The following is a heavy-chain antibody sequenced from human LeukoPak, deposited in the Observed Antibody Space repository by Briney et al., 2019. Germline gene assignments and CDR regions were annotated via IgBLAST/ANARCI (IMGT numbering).Heavy chain of an antibody. Sequence: GGSLRLSCAASGFTFNNYAMNWVRQAPGKGLGWVSAISDTGDSTYYADSVKGRFAISRDNSKNTLYLQMKTLRAEDTAVYYCAKTTSRDGNNKDFDIWGQGTMVTVSS. CDR2: ISDTGDST. J-gene: IGHJ3*02. V-gene: IGHV3-23*01. CDR1: GFTFNNYA. D-gene: IGHD5-24*01. CDR3: AKTTSRDGNNKDFDI.